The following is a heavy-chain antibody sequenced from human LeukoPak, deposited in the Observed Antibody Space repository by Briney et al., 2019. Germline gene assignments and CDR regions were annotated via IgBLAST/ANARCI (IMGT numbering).Heavy chain of an antibody. CDR1: GYTFTSYG. Sequence: ASVKVSCKASGYTFTSYGISWVRQAPGQGLEWMGWISAYNGNTNYAQKLQGRGTMTTDTSTSTAYMELRRLRSEDTAVYYCARMTTANRGWFDPWGQGTLVTVSS. V-gene: IGHV1-18*01. CDR2: ISAYNGNT. CDR3: ARMTTANRGWFDP. J-gene: IGHJ5*02. D-gene: IGHD4-17*01.